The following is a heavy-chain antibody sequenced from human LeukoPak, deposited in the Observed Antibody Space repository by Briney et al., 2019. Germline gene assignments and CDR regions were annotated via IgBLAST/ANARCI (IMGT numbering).Heavy chain of an antibody. CDR2: IYYSGST. CDR1: GGSISSYY. J-gene: IGHJ4*02. CDR3: ARGTPQMTRDQPYYYGSGSYYPY. V-gene: IGHV4-59*12. Sequence: PSETLSLTCTVSGGSISSYYWSWIRQPPGKGLEWIGYIYYSGSTNYNPSLKSRVTISVDTSKNQFSLKLSSVTAADTAVYYCARGTPQMTRDQPYYYGSGSYYPYWGQGTLVTVSS. D-gene: IGHD3-10*01.